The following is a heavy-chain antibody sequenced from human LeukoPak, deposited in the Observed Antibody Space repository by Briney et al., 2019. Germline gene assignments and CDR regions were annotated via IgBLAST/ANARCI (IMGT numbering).Heavy chain of an antibody. J-gene: IGHJ4*02. V-gene: IGHV3-30*02. CDR2: IIDDGSNT. CDR3: AKDLYNSGWYPTTFDY. Sequence: GGSLRLSWAASGFTFISYGIHWVRQAPGKGLEWGAFIIDDGSNTYYADSVKARFTISRHNSKNTLYLQMNSLIGEATALYYCAKDLYNSGWYPTTFDYWGQGILVTVSS. D-gene: IGHD6-19*01. CDR1: GFTFISYG.